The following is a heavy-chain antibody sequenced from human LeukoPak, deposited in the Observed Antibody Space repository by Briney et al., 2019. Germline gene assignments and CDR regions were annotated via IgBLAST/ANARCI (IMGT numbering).Heavy chain of an antibody. CDR2: IIPIFGTA. CDR1: GGTFSSYA. CDR3: ARDRHSSSSHHFDY. J-gene: IGHJ4*02. V-gene: IGHV1-69*13. D-gene: IGHD6-6*01. Sequence: GASVKVSCKASGGTFSSYAISWVRQAPGQGLEWMGGIIPIFGTANYAQKFQGRVTIIADESTSTAYMELSSLRSEDTAVYYCARDRHSSSSHHFDYWGQGTLVTVSS.